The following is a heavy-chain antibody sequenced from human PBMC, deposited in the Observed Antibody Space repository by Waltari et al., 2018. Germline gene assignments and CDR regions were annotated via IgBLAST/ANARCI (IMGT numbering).Heavy chain of an antibody. D-gene: IGHD6-6*01. J-gene: IGHJ4*02. CDR2: ISPIFGTA. CDR1: GGTFSSYA. V-gene: IGHV1-69*01. CDR3: ARSESIAARPFDY. Sequence: QVQLVQSGAEVKKPGSSVKVSCKASGGTFSSYAISWVRQAPGQGLEWMGGISPIFGTANYAQKVQGRVTITADESTSTAYMELSSLRSEDTAVYYCARSESIAARPFDYWGQGTLVTVSS.